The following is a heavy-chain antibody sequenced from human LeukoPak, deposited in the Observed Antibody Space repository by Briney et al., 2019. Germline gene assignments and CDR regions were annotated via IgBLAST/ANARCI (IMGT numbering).Heavy chain of an antibody. D-gene: IGHD1-26*01. Sequence: LTELSMHWVXQAPGKGVXWMGGFDPEDGETIYAQKFQGRVTMTEDTSTDTAYMELSSLRSEDTAVYYCATEIVGANYWYFDLWGRGTLVTVSS. CDR2: FDPEDGET. V-gene: IGHV1-24*01. CDR1: LTELS. J-gene: IGHJ2*01. CDR3: ATEIVGANYWYFDL.